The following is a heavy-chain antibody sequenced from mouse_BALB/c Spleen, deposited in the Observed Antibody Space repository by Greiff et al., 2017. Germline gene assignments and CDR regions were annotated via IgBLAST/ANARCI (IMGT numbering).Heavy chain of an antibody. D-gene: IGHD3-2*02. J-gene: IGHJ4*01. V-gene: IGHV14-3*02. Sequence: EVQLQQSGAELVKPGASVKLSCTASGFNIKDTYMHWVKQRPEQGLEWIGRIDPANGNTKYDSKFQGKATITADTSSNTAYLQLSSLTSEDTAVYYCASGGTYYAMDYWGQGTSVTVSS. CDR1: GFNIKDTY. CDR3: ASGGTYYAMDY. CDR2: IDPANGNT.